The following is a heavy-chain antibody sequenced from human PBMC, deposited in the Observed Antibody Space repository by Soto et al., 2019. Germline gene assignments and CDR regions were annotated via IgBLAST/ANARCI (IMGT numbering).Heavy chain of an antibody. V-gene: IGHV3-30*18. CDR3: AKGSTSMTYFDY. J-gene: IGHJ4*02. CDR2: ISYDGSNK. D-gene: IGHD5-18*01. CDR1: GFTFSSYG. Sequence: QVQLVESGGGVVQPGRSLRLYCAASGFTFSSYGMHWVRQAPGKGLEWVAVISYDGSNKYYTDSVKGRFTISRDNSKNTLYLQMNSLRAEDTAVYYSAKGSTSMTYFDYWDQGTLVTVSS.